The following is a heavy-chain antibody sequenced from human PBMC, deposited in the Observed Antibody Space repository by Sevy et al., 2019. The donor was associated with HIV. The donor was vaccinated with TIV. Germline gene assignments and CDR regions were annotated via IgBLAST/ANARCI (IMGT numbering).Heavy chain of an antibody. CDR3: SRGLYYYDMRGHQEPGDH. CDR2: INSDGSST. CDR1: GFTFSSYS. J-gene: IGHJ4*02. D-gene: IGHD3-22*01. Sequence: GESLKISCAASGFTFSSYSMNWVRQAPGKGLVWVSRINSDGSSTSYADSVKGRFTISRDNGKNTLYLQMKSLRVEDTAVYFCSRGLYYYDMRGHQEPGDHWGQGVLVTVSS. V-gene: IGHV3-74*01.